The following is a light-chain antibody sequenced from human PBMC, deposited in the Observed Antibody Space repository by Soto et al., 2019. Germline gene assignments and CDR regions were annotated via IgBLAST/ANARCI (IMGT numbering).Light chain of an antibody. J-gene: IGKJ2*02. CDR3: MQALQTRWT. CDR2: LGS. V-gene: IGKV2-28*01. CDR1: QSLLHSNGYNY. Sequence: DIVMTQSPLSLPVTPGEPASISCRSSQSLLHSNGYNYLDWYLQKPGQSPQLLICLGSNRASGVPDRFSGSGSGTDFTLKISRVEAEDVGVYYCMQALQTRWTFGQGTKLEIK.